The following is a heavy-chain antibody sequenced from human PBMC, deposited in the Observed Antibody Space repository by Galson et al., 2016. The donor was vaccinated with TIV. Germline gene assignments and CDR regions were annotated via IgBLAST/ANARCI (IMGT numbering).Heavy chain of an antibody. CDR1: GYIFSGYF. Sequence: SVKVSCKASGYIFSGYFMHWVRQAPGQGLQWMGWINPKTGGTNYAQKFQGRVTMTRDTSIRTAYMEVGSLRSADTAVFFCARDYPGQSGFDSWGQGTLVTVSS. J-gene: IGHJ4*02. CDR3: ARDYPGQSGFDS. CDR2: INPKTGGT. V-gene: IGHV1-2*02. D-gene: IGHD3-3*01.